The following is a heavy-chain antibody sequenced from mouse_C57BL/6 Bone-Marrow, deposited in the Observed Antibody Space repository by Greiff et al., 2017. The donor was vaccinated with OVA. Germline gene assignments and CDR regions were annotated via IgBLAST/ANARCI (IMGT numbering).Heavy chain of an antibody. J-gene: IGHJ2*01. Sequence: QVQLKESGAELAKPGASVKLSCKASGYTFTSYWMHWVTQRPGQGLEWIGYINPSSGYTTYNQKFKDKATLTADKSSSTAYMQLSSLTYEDSAVYYCAYYDLDYWGQGTTLTVSS. CDR3: AYYDLDY. D-gene: IGHD2-4*01. V-gene: IGHV1-7*01. CDR1: GYTFTSYW. CDR2: INPSSGYT.